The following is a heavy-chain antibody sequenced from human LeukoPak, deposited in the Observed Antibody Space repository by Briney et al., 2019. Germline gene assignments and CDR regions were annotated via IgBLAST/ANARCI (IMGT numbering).Heavy chain of an antibody. Sequence: GGSLRLSCAASGFTFSSYSMNWVRQAPGKGLEWVSSISSSSSYIYYADSVKGRFTISRDNAKNSLYLQMNSLRAEDTAVYYCARDQRIMITFGGVTPLDYWGQGTLVTVSS. J-gene: IGHJ4*02. CDR3: ARDQRIMITFGGVTPLDY. D-gene: IGHD3-16*01. V-gene: IGHV3-21*01. CDR2: ISSSSSYI. CDR1: GFTFSSYS.